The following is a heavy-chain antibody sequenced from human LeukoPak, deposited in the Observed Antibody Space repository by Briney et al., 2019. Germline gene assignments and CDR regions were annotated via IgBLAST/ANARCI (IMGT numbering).Heavy chain of an antibody. Sequence: GGSLRLSCAASGFTFSSYSMNWVRKAPGKGLEWVSSISSSSSYIYYADSVKGRFTISRDNAKNSLYLQMNSLRAEDTAVYYCARGFTSYDILTGYYLSWFDPWGQGTLVTVSS. V-gene: IGHV3-21*01. CDR3: ARGFTSYDILTGYYLSWFDP. J-gene: IGHJ5*02. CDR1: GFTFSSYS. CDR2: ISSSSSYI. D-gene: IGHD3-9*01.